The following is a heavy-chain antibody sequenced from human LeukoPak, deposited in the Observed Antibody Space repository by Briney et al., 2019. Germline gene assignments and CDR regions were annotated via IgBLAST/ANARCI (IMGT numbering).Heavy chain of an antibody. V-gene: IGHV1-2*02. Sequence: ASVKVSCKASGYTFTGYYMHWVRQAPGQGLEWMGWFNPNSGGTNYAQKFQGRVTMTRDTSISTAYMELSRPRSDDTAVYYCARGLQENLAWLKAFSAFDFWGQGTMVTVSS. CDR1: GYTFTGYY. CDR3: ARGLQENLAWLKAFSAFDF. D-gene: IGHD5-24*01. J-gene: IGHJ3*01. CDR2: FNPNSGGT.